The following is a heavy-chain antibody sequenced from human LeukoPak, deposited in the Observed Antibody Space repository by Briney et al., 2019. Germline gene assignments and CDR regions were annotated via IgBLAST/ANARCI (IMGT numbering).Heavy chain of an antibody. CDR3: ARDAQRGFDYSNSLEY. V-gene: IGHV3-33*01. CDR2: IWSDATNR. CDR1: GFIFSHYG. J-gene: IGHJ4*01. Sequence: GKSLRLSCAASGFIFSHYGVHWVRQAPGKGLEWVAVIWSDATNRFYGASVKGRFTISRDNSQNTVFLQMNSLRAEDTAIYYCARDAQRGFDYSNSLEYWGHGTLVTVSS. D-gene: IGHD4-11*01.